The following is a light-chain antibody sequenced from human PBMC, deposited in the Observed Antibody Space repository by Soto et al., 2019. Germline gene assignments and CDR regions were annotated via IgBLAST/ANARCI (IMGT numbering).Light chain of an antibody. Sequence: EIVLTQSPGTLSLSPGERATLSCRASQSVSTYLAWYQQKPGQAPRIIIFGASGRATGIPDRFSGSGSGTDFTLTISRLEPEDFAVYYCQQYGSSLTFGGGTKVDIK. CDR1: QSVSTY. V-gene: IGKV3-20*01. CDR3: QQYGSSLT. CDR2: GAS. J-gene: IGKJ4*01.